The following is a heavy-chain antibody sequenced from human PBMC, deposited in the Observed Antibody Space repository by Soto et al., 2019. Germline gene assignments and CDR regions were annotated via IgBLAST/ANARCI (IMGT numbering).Heavy chain of an antibody. Sequence: SVKVSCKASGFTFTSSAVQWVRQARGQRLEWIGWIVVGSGNTNYAQKFQERVTITRDMSTSTAYMELSSLRSEDTAVYYCAAEPRREVYYYYGMDVWGQGTTVTVSS. CDR2: IVVGSGNT. CDR3: AAEPRREVYYYYGMDV. CDR1: GFTFTSSA. V-gene: IGHV1-58*01. J-gene: IGHJ6*02.